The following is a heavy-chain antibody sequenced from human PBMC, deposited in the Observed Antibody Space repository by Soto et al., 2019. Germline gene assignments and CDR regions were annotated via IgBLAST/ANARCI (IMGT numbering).Heavy chain of an antibody. CDR2: IWYDGSLK. V-gene: IGHV3-33*01. D-gene: IGHD2-2*01. Sequence: PGGSLRLSCAASGFTFNTYGMNWVRQAPGKGLEWVAIIWYDGSLKYYADSMKGRFTISRDNSKNTMYLQMNSLRAEDTAVYYCAREYCSSTSCLNWFDPWGQGTLVTVSS. J-gene: IGHJ5*02. CDR1: GFTFNTYG. CDR3: AREYCSSTSCLNWFDP.